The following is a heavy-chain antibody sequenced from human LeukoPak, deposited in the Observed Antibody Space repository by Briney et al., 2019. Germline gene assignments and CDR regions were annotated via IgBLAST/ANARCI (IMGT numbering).Heavy chain of an antibody. V-gene: IGHV3-NL1*01. D-gene: IGHD1-26*01. CDR2: IYSGGST. CDR1: GFTFSSYG. CDR3: AGPGIVRT. J-gene: IGHJ5*02. Sequence: GGSLRLSCAASGFTFSSYGMHWVRQAPGKGLEWVSVIYSGGSTYYADSVKGRFTISRDNSKNTLYLQMNSLRAEDTAVYYCAGPGIVRTWGQGTLVTVSS.